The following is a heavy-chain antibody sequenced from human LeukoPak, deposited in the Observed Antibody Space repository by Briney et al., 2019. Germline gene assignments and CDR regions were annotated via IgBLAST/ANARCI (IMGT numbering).Heavy chain of an antibody. D-gene: IGHD3-22*01. CDR1: GFTFSSYS. CDR3: ARRAYYYDSSGYYYYFDY. V-gene: IGHV3-48*02. J-gene: IGHJ4*02. CDR2: ISSSSSTI. Sequence: GGSLRLSCAASGFTFSSYSMNWVRQAPGKGLEWVSYISSSSSTIYYADSVKGRFTISRDNAKNSLYLQMNSLRDEDTAVYYCARRAYYYDSSGYYYYFDYWGQGTLVTISS.